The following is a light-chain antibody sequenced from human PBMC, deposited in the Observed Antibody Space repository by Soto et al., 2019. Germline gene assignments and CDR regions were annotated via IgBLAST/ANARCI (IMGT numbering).Light chain of an antibody. CDR3: QQRSHWPPLT. Sequence: EIVLTQSPATLSMSPGERATLSCRASQSVSTYLAWYQQKPGQAPRLLIFDASNRAAGIPSRFSGSGSGTNFPLTISRLEPEEVAVYFFQQRSHWPPLTFGGGTKVEIK. CDR2: DAS. CDR1: QSVSTY. J-gene: IGKJ4*01. V-gene: IGKV3-11*01.